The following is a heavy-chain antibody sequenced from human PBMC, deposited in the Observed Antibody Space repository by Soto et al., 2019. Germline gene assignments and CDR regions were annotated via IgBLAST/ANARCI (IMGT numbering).Heavy chain of an antibody. Sequence: EVQLVESGGGLVQPGGSLRVSCAASGFTFSSYWMHWVRQVPGKGLAWVSRISGDGRTTTYADSVRGRFTISRDNAKNTLYLQMNRLRAEDTALYSCTRPRYDASGTPFDYWGQGALVTVSA. CDR3: TRPRYDASGTPFDY. D-gene: IGHD3-22*01. V-gene: IGHV3-74*03. J-gene: IGHJ4*02. CDR1: GFTFSSYW. CDR2: ISGDGRTT.